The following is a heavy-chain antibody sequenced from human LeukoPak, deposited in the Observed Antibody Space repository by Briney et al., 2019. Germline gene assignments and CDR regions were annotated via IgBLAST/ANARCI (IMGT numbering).Heavy chain of an antibody. CDR2: IYPGDSDT. J-gene: IGHJ4*02. D-gene: IGHD1-1*01. V-gene: IGHV5-51*01. CDR1: GYSFTSYW. CDR3: ARPNWATGTTYYFDY. Sequence: GESLKISCKSSGYSFTSYWIGWVRQMPGKGLEWMGIIYPGDSDTRYSPSFQGQVTISADKSISTAYLQWSSLKASDTAMYYCARPNWATGTTYYFDYWGQGSLVTVSS.